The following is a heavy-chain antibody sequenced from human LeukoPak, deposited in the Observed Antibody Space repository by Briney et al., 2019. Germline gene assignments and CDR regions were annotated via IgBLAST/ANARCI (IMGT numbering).Heavy chain of an antibody. CDR2: IYYSGST. CDR3: ARQRLGMGQNRVDY. CDR1: GGSISSSSYY. V-gene: IGHV4-39*01. J-gene: IGHJ4*02. D-gene: IGHD7-27*01. Sequence: SETLSLTCTASGGSISSSSYYWGWIRQPPRKGLEWIGSIYYSGSTYYNPSLKSRVTISVDTSKNQFSLKLSSVTAADTAVYYCARQRLGMGQNRVDYWGQGTLVTVSS.